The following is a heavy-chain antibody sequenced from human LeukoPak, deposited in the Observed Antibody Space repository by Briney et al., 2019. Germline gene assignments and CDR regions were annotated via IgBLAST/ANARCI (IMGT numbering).Heavy chain of an antibody. V-gene: IGHV3-21*01. J-gene: IGHJ4*02. D-gene: IGHD6-25*01. CDR2: ISSSSSYI. Sequence: GGSLRLSCAASGFTFSSYSMNWVRQAPGKGLEWVSSISSSSSYIYYADSVKGRFTISRDNAKNSLYLQMNSLRAEDTAVYYCARGSLPPPSSGWAYYFDYWGQGTLVTVSS. CDR1: GFTFSSYS. CDR3: ARGSLPPPSSGWAYYFDY.